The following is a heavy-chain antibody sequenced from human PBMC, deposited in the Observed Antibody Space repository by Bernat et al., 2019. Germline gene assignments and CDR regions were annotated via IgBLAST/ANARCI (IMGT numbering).Heavy chain of an antibody. J-gene: IGHJ6*02. V-gene: IGHV3-30-3*01. CDR1: GFTFSSYA. CDR3: ARDIAGYSSSWKKYYCYSMDG. CDR2: ISYDGSNK. Sequence: QVQLVESGGGVVQPGRSLRLSCAASGFTFSSYAMHWVRQAPGKGLEWVAVISYDGSNKYYADSVKGRFTISRDNSKNTLYLQMNSLRAEDTAVYYCARDIAGYSSSWKKYYCYSMDGWGQGTTVTVSS. D-gene: IGHD6-13*01.